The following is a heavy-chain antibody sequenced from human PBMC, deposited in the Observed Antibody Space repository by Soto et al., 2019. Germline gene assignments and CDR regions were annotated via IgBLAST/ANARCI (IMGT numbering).Heavy chain of an antibody. CDR3: ARDLMIVVPSRSGD. D-gene: IGHD3-22*01. CDR1: GYTFTSYD. V-gene: IGHV1-8*01. Sequence: QVQLVQSGAEVKKPGASVKVSCKASGYTFTSYDINWVRQATGQGLEWMGWMNPNRGNTGYAQKFQGRVTMTRNTSICTAYMELSSLRSEDTAVYYCARDLMIVVPSRSGDWGQGTLVTVSS. CDR2: MNPNRGNT. J-gene: IGHJ4*02.